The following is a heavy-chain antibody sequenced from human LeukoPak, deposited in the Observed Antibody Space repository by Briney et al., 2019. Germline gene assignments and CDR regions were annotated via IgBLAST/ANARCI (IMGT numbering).Heavy chain of an antibody. V-gene: IGHV3-48*03. CDR2: ISSTGTNI. J-gene: IGHJ4*02. D-gene: IGHD3-10*01. CDR3: ARDVYYGSGSYFFDY. CDR1: GFTFSSYE. Sequence: GGSLRLSCAASGFTFSSYEMNWVRQAPGKGLEWLSYISSTGTNIYYADSVKGRFTISRDNAENSLYLQMNSLRAEDTAVYYCARDVYYGSGSYFFDYWGQGTLVTVSS.